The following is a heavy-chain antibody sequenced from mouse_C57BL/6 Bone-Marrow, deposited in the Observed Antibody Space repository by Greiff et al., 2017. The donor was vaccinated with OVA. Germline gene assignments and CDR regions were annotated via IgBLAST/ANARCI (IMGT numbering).Heavy chain of an antibody. CDR2: LNPYNGGT. CDR3: ARRAPNWDGFAY. J-gene: IGHJ3*01. V-gene: IGHV1-19*01. CDR1: GYTFTDYY. Sequence: VQLQQSGPVLVKPGASVKMSCKASGYTFTDYYMNWVKQSHGKSLEWIGVLNPYNGGTSYNQKFKGKATLTVDKSSSTAYMELNSLTSEDSAVYYCARRAPNWDGFAYWGQGTLVTVSA. D-gene: IGHD4-1*01.